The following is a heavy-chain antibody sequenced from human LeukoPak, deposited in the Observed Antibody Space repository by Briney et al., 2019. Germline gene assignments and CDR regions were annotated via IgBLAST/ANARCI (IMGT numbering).Heavy chain of an antibody. V-gene: IGHV3-7*01. CDR2: IKQDGSEK. Sequence: GGSLRLSCATSGFTFSSHWMNWVRQAPGKGLGWVANIKQDGSEKYYVDSVKGRFTISRDNAKKSLYLQMNSLRAEDTAVYYCARGGALDIWGQGTMVTVSS. CDR1: GFTFSSHW. J-gene: IGHJ3*02. CDR3: ARGGALDI.